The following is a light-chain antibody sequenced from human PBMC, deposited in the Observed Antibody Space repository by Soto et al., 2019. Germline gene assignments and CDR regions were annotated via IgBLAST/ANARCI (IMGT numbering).Light chain of an antibody. CDR1: QSVTSSC. J-gene: IGKJ3*01. Sequence: PGERAPLSCTASQSVTSSCLAWYQRKPGQAPRLLIHTTSIRATDIPDRFSGSGSGTDFTLTISRLEPEDSAVYYCQQCGGSPLFSFGPGTKVDIK. V-gene: IGKV3-20*01. CDR3: QQCGGSPLFS. CDR2: TTS.